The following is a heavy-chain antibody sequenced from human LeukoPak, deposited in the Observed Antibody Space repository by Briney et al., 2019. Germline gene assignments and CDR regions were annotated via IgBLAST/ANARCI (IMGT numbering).Heavy chain of an antibody. CDR1: GYTFTSYG. D-gene: IGHD3-3*01. J-gene: IGHJ4*02. CDR3: AIELRFLEWFRGLDY. V-gene: IGHV1-18*01. CDR2: ISAYNGNT. Sequence: ASVKVSCKXSGYTFTSYGISWVRQAPGQGLERMGWISAYNGNTNYAQKLQGRVTMTTDTSTSTAYMELRSLRSDDTAVYYCAIELRFLEWFRGLDYWGQGTLVTVSS.